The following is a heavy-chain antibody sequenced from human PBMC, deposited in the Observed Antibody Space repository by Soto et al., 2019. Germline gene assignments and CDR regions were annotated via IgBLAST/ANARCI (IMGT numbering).Heavy chain of an antibody. V-gene: IGHV3-23*01. CDR3: AKDALILEWLKLDP. J-gene: IGHJ5*02. CDR1: GFTFSSYA. CDR2: ISGSGGIT. Sequence: GGSLRLSCAASGFTFSSYAMSWVRQAPGKGLEWVSAISGSGGITYYADSVKGRFTISRDNSKNTLYLQMNSLRAEDTAVYYCAKDALILEWLKLDPWGQGTLVTVSS. D-gene: IGHD3-3*01.